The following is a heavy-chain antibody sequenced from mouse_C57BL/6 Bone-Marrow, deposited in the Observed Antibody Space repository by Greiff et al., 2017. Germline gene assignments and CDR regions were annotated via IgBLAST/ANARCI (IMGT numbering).Heavy chain of an antibody. CDR2: IYPGDGDT. J-gene: IGHJ2*01. CDR3: ARDTTVPLDY. Sequence: QVQLQQSGPELVKPGASVKISCKASGYAFSSSWMNWVKQRPGKGLEWLGRIYPGDGDTNYNGKFKGKATLTADKSSSTAYMQLSSLTSEDSAVYFCARDTTVPLDYWGQGTTLTVSS. D-gene: IGHD1-1*01. CDR1: GYAFSSSW. V-gene: IGHV1-82*01.